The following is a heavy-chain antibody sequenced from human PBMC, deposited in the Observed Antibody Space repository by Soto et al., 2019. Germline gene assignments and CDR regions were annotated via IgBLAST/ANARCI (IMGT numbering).Heavy chain of an antibody. CDR2: INHSGST. CDR1: GGSFSGYY. CDR3: ARVVVVILVDYYNGRDV. D-gene: IGHD2-21*01. J-gene: IGHJ6*02. Sequence: PSETLSLTCAVYGGSFSGYYWSWIRQPPGKGLEWIGEINHSGSTNYNPSLKSRVTISVDTSKNQFSLKLSSVTAADTAVYYCARVVVVILVDYYNGRDVGGQGPRAT. V-gene: IGHV4-34*01.